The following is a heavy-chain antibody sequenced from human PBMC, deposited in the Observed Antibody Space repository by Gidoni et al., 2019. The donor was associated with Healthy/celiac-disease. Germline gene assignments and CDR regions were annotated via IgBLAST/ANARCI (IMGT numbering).Heavy chain of an antibody. CDR1: GFTFSSYW. V-gene: IGHV3-7*01. D-gene: IGHD3-10*01. J-gene: IGHJ5*02. Sequence: VQLVESGGGLVQPGGSLRLSCAASGFTFSSYWMSWVRQAPGKGLEWVANIKQDGSEKYYVDSVKGRFTISRDNAKNSLYLQMNSLRAEDTAVYYCARGPYGSGSYNWFDPWGQGTLVTVSS. CDR3: ARGPYGSGSYNWFDP. CDR2: IKQDGSEK.